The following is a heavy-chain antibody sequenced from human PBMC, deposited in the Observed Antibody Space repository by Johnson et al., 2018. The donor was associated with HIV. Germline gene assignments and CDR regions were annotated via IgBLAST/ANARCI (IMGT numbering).Heavy chain of an antibody. CDR3: ARGALGSFDI. CDR1: GFTFSSYA. Sequence: QVQLVESGGGVVQPGRSLRLSCAASGFTFSSYAMHWVRQAPGNGLEWVAVVWSDGINKYYADSVRGRFTISRDNAKNTVYLQMDSLRDEDMAVYYCARGALGSFDIWGQGTMVTVSA. CDR2: VWSDGINK. D-gene: IGHD3-10*01. J-gene: IGHJ3*02. V-gene: IGHV3-33*01.